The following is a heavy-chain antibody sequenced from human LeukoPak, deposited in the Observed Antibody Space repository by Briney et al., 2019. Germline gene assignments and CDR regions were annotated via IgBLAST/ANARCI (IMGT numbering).Heavy chain of an antibody. CDR3: AKDMGYCSSTSCNDVFDI. Sequence: PGRSLRLSCAASGFTFDDYAMDWVRQAPGKGLEWVAGINRNSGSIGYADSVNGRFTISRDNAKNSLYLQMNSLRAEDTAVYYCAKDMGYCSSTSCNDVFDIWGQGTMVTVSS. CDR2: INRNSGSI. D-gene: IGHD2-2*01. J-gene: IGHJ3*02. V-gene: IGHV3-9*01. CDR1: GFTFDDYA.